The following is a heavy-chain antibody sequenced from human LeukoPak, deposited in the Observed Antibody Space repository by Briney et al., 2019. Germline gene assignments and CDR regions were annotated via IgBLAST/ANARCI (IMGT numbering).Heavy chain of an antibody. V-gene: IGHV1-69*04. D-gene: IGHD6-19*01. CDR1: GYTFTSYG. CDR3: ARDWYSSGWYLDY. CDR2: IIPILGIA. Sequence: ASVKVSCKASGYTFTSYGISWVRQAPGQGLEWMGRIIPILGIANYAQKFQGRVTITADKSTSTAYMELSSLRSEDTAVYYCARDWYSSGWYLDYWGQGTLVTVSS. J-gene: IGHJ4*02.